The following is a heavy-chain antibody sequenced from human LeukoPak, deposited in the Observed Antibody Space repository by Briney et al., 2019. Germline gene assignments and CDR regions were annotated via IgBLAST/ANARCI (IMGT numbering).Heavy chain of an antibody. CDR3: ARGPGYCSSTSCYANYYMDV. Sequence: SQTLSLTCTVSGGSISSGSYCWSWIRQPAGKGLEWIGRIHTSGNTNYNSSLKSRVTISVDTSKNQFSLKLSSVTAADTAVYYCARGPGYCSSTSCYANYYMDVWGKGTTVTISS. J-gene: IGHJ6*03. D-gene: IGHD2-2*01. CDR1: GGSISSGSYC. CDR2: IHTSGNT. V-gene: IGHV4-61*02.